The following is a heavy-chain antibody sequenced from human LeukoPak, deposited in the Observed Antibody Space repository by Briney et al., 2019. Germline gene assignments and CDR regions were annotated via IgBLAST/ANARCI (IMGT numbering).Heavy chain of an antibody. CDR1: GGTFSSYA. V-gene: IGHV1-69*13. CDR2: IIPIFGTA. CDR3: ARDDLYYDSSGYYRAYAY. D-gene: IGHD3-22*01. Sequence: SVKVSCKASGGTFSSYAISWVRQAPGQGLEWMGGIIPIFGTANYAQKFQGRVTITADESTSTAYMELSSLRSEDTAVYYCARDDLYYDSSGYYRAYAYWGQGTLATVSS. J-gene: IGHJ4*02.